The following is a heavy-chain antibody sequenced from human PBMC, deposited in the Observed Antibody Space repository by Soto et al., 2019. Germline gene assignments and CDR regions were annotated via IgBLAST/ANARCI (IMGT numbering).Heavy chain of an antibody. CDR3: ARDSLTFDWLSTGAFDI. D-gene: IGHD3-9*01. Sequence: SETLSLTCTVSGGSISSGGYYWSWIRQHPGKGLEWIGYIYYSGSTYYNPSLKSRVTISVDTSKNQFSLKLSSVTAADTAVYYCARDSLTFDWLSTGAFDIWGQGTMVTVSS. CDR1: GGSISSGGYY. J-gene: IGHJ3*02. V-gene: IGHV4-31*03. CDR2: IYYSGST.